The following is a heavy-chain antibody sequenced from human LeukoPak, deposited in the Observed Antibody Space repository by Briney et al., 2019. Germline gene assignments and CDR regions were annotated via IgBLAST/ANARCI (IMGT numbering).Heavy chain of an antibody. V-gene: IGHV1-69*01. J-gene: IGHJ3*02. CDR1: GGTFSSYA. CDR2: IIPILGTA. D-gene: IGHD5-18*01. CDR3: ARKDTAMDPDGYGAFDI. Sequence: SVKVSCKASGGTFSSYAISWVRQAPGQGLEWMGGIIPILGTANYAQKFQGRVTITADESTSTAYMELSSLRSEDTAVYYCARKDTAMDPDGYGAFDIWGQGRMVTVSS.